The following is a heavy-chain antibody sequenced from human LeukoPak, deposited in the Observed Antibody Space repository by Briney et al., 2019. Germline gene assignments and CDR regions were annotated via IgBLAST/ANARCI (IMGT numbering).Heavy chain of an antibody. V-gene: IGHV4-34*01. J-gene: IGHJ4*02. D-gene: IGHD2-2*01. CDR2: INHSGST. CDR3: ARAWYQLLAYFDY. Sequence: SETLSLTCAVYGGSFSGYYWSWIRQPPGKGLEWIGEINHSGSTNYNPSLKSRVTISVDTYKNQFSLKLSSVTAADTAVYYCARAWYQLLAYFDYWGQGTLVTVSS. CDR1: GGSFSGYY.